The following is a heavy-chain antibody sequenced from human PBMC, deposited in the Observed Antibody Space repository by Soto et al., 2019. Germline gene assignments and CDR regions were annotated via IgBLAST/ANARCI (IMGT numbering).Heavy chain of an antibody. CDR2: IYSSGST. CDR1: GGSSSDYY. CDR3: TRGRGNYYYYGMDV. V-gene: IGHV4-4*07. D-gene: IGHD3-10*01. Sequence: SETLSLTCTVSGGSSSDYYWIWVRQPAGKGLEWIGHIYSSGSTKYNPSLKGRVTMSLDTSKNQFSLKLTSVTAADTAVYYCTRGRGNYYYYGMDVWGQGTTGTVSS. J-gene: IGHJ6*02.